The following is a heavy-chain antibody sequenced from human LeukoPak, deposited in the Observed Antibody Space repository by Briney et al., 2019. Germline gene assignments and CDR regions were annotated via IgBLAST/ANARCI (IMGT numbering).Heavy chain of an antibody. V-gene: IGHV1-46*01. CDR1: AYTFTSYY. Sequence: ASVKVSCKASAYTFTSYYIHWVRQAPGQGLEWMGIINPGGGTTSYAQKVQGRVTMTRDTSTSTVYMELSSLRSEDTAVYYCAGSGSYYSYFDYWGQGALVTVSS. CDR3: AGSGSYYSYFDY. J-gene: IGHJ4*02. CDR2: INPGGGTT. D-gene: IGHD3-10*01.